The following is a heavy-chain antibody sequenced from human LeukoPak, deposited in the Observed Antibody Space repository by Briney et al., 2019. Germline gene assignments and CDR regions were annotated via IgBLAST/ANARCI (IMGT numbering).Heavy chain of an antibody. CDR2: ISSSSSYI. V-gene: IGHV3-21*01. D-gene: IGHD2-2*01. J-gene: IGHJ3*02. Sequence: GGSLRLSCAASGFTFSSYSMNWVRQAPGKGLEWVSSISSSSSYIYYADSVKGRFTISRDNAKNSLYLQMNSLRAEDTAVYYCARDWVQDIVVVPTYRAFDIWGQGTMVTVSS. CDR1: GFTFSSYS. CDR3: ARDWVQDIVVVPTYRAFDI.